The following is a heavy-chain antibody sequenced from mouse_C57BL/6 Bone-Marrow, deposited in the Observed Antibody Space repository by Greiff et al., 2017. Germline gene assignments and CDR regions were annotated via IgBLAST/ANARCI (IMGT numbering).Heavy chain of an antibody. CDR2: IDPENGDT. CDR3: TYSLAWFAY. Sequence: VQLQQSGAELVRPGASVKLSCTASGFNIKDDYMHWVKQRPEQGLEWIGWIDPENGDTEYASKFQGKATITADTSSNTADLQLSSLTSEDTAVYYCTYSLAWFAYWGQGTLVTVSA. J-gene: IGHJ3*01. D-gene: IGHD2-12*01. CDR1: GFNIKDDY. V-gene: IGHV14-4*01.